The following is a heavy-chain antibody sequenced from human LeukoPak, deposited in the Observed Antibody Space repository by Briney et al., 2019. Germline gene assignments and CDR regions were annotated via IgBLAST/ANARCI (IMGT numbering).Heavy chain of an antibody. CDR3: ARVPSELVPGYYYYYMDV. J-gene: IGHJ6*03. CDR1: GYTFTSYG. Sequence: EASVKVSCKASGYTFTSYGISWVRQAPGQGLEWMGWISAYNGNTNYAQKLQGRVTMTTDTSTSTAYMELRSLRSDDTAVYYCARVPSELVPGYYYYYMDVWGKGTTVTISS. D-gene: IGHD6-13*01. CDR2: ISAYNGNT. V-gene: IGHV1-18*01.